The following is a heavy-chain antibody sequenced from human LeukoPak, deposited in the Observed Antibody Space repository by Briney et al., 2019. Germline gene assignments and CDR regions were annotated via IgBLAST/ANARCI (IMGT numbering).Heavy chain of an antibody. J-gene: IGHJ4*02. CDR3: TGQTYYFDSGTSFDY. Sequence: GGSLRLSCAASGFTFSNYGMHWVRQAPGKGLEWVAVISYDGSNKYYADSVKGRFTISRDNSKNTLFLQMNSLTIEDTAFYCCTGQTYYFDSGTSFDYWGQGTLVTVSS. CDR1: GFTFSNYG. CDR2: ISYDGSNK. V-gene: IGHV3-30*03. D-gene: IGHD3-10*01.